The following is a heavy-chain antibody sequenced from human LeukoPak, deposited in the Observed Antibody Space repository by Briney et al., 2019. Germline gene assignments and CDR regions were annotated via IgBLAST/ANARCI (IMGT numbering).Heavy chain of an antibody. V-gene: IGHV3-43*02. D-gene: IGHD3-22*01. CDR2: ISGDGGST. CDR1: GFTFDDYA. Sequence: GGSLRLSCAASGFTFDDYAMHWVRQAPGKGLEWVSLISGDGGSTYYADSVKGRCTISRDNSKNSLYLQMNSLRTEDTALYYCAKVLGYYDSSGYYQEGGFDYWGQGTLVTVSS. CDR3: AKVLGYYDSSGYYQEGGFDY. J-gene: IGHJ4*02.